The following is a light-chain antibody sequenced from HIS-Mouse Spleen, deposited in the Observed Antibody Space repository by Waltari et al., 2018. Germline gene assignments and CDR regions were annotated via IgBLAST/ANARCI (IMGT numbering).Light chain of an antibody. Sequence: QSALTQPASVSGSPGQSITISRTGTRSDVWVYTLVSWYQQHPGKAPKLMIYEGSKWPSGVSNRFSGSKSGNTASLTISGLQAEDEADYYCCSYAGSSTWVFGGGTKLTVL. V-gene: IGLV2-23*01. CDR2: EGS. CDR1: RSDVWVYTL. CDR3: CSYAGSSTWV. J-gene: IGLJ3*02.